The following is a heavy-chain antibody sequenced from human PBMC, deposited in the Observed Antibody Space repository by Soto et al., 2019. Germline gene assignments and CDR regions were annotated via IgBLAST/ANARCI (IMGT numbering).Heavy chain of an antibody. CDR2: IYYSGST. CDR3: ARAVGGYDALDYFDY. J-gene: IGHJ4*02. V-gene: IGHV4-59*11. Sequence: SLPLPVTWTVAGGSIINHYWSWISQHQGKGLEWIGYIYYSGSTNYNPSLKSRVTISVDTSKNQFSLKLSSVTAADTAVYYCARAVGGYDALDYFDYWGQGTLVTVSS. D-gene: IGHD5-12*01. CDR1: GGSIINHY.